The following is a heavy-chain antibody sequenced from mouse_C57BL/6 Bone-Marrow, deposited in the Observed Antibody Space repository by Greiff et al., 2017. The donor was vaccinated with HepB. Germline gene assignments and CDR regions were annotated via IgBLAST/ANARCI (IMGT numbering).Heavy chain of an antibody. D-gene: IGHD1-1*01. J-gene: IGHJ4*01. CDR2: INPSNGGT. CDR1: GYTFTSYW. Sequence: QVHVKQPGTELVKPGASVKLSCKASGYTFTSYWMHWVKQRPGQGLEWIGNINPSNGGTNYNEKFKSKATLTVDKSSSTAYMQLSSLTSEDSAVYYCARGHYGSYYYAMDYWGQGTSVTVSS. V-gene: IGHV1-53*01. CDR3: ARGHYGSYYYAMDY.